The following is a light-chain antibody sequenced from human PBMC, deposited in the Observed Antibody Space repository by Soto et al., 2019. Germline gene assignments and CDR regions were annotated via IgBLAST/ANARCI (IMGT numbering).Light chain of an antibody. Sequence: DIQMTQSPSTLSASVGDRVTITCRASQSISSWLAWYQQKPGTAPKLLIYKASSLESGVPSRFSGSGSGTEFTLTINNLQPYDFATYYCQQYSKYWTFGQGTKVEIQ. CDR2: KAS. CDR1: QSISSW. CDR3: QQYSKYWT. V-gene: IGKV1-5*03. J-gene: IGKJ1*01.